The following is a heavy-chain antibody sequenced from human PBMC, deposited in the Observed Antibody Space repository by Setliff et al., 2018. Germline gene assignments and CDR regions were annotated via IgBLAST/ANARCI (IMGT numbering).Heavy chain of an antibody. D-gene: IGHD6-25*01. Sequence: PSETLSLTCTVSGGSISSYYWSWIRQPPGKGLEWLGYVYYDGTTNYNPSLKSRVTISVDMTENQFSLILRSVVAADTAVYYCARGVSGVSWTPRYWGRGTLVTVSS. CDR1: GGSISSYY. CDR3: ARGVSGVSWTPRY. V-gene: IGHV4-59*08. J-gene: IGHJ4*02. CDR2: VYYDGTT.